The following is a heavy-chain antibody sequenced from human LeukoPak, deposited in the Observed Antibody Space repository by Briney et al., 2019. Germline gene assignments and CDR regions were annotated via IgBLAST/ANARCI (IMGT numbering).Heavy chain of an antibody. V-gene: IGHV3-74*01. D-gene: IGHD2-2*01. CDR3: ATDVPAVTIFGY. CDR2: TNSDGSST. CDR1: GFTFSTYW. Sequence: TGGSLRLSCAASGFTFSTYWMHWVRQAPGTGLVWVSLTNSDGSSTNYADSVKGRFTISRDNAKNTLYLQMNSLRAEDTAVYYCATDVPAVTIFGYWGQGTLGTVSS. J-gene: IGHJ4*02.